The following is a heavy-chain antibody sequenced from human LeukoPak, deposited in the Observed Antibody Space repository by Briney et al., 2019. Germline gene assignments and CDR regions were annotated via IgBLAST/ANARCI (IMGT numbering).Heavy chain of an antibody. CDR2: VFYSGGT. J-gene: IGHJ3*01. CDR1: GGSITGYY. Sequence: SETLSLTCTVSGGSITGYYWSWIRQPPGKGLEWIGYVFYSGGTLYNPSLQSRVTISVDTSKTQFSLRLTSVTAADTAVYYCARHITVSYDAFDLWGRGTMVTVSS. CDR3: ARHITVSYDAFDL. D-gene: IGHD6-19*01. V-gene: IGHV4-59*08.